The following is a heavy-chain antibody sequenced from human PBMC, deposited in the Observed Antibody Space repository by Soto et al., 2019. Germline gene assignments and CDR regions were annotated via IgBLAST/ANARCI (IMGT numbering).Heavy chain of an antibody. CDR3: ARGDATKIVVTTYYAMDV. CDR2: IIPIFGTA. Sequence: GASVKVSCKASGGTFSSYAISWVRQAPGQGLEWMGEIIPIFGTANYAQKFQGRVTITADESTNIVYMDVTSLRSEDTAVYYCARGDATKIVVTTYYAMDVWGQGTTVTVSS. V-gene: IGHV1-69*13. CDR1: GGTFSSYA. J-gene: IGHJ6*02. D-gene: IGHD4-17*01.